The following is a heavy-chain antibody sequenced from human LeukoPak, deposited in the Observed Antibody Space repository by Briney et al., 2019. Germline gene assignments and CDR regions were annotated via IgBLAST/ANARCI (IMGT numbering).Heavy chain of an antibody. CDR3: ARITSNDGFDI. CDR2: IRPSGGGT. CDR1: GYTFTNYY. V-gene: IGHV1-46*01. Sequence: ASVKVSCKASGYTFTNYYMHWVRQASGQGLEWMGIIRPSGGGTGHAQKFQGRVTMTTDTSTNTVCLELNSLRSEDTAIYYCARITSNDGFDIWGQGTMVTVSS. D-gene: IGHD1-20*01. J-gene: IGHJ3*02.